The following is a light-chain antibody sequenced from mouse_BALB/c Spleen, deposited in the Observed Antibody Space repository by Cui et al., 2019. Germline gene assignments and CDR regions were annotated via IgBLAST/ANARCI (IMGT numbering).Light chain of an antibody. Sequence: QIVLTQSPAIMSASIGEEITLTCSARSSVSYMHWYQQKSGTSPKLLIYSTSNLASGVPSRCSGSGSGTFYSLTISSVEAEDAADYYCHQWSSWTFGGGTKLEIK. J-gene: IGKJ1*01. V-gene: IGKV4-80*01. CDR2: STS. CDR1: SSVSY. CDR3: HQWSSWT.